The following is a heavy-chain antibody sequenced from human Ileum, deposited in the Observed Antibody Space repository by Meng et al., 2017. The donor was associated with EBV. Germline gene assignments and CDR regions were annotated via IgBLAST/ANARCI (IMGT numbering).Heavy chain of an antibody. CDR1: CCSIRSSSYY. Sequence: QLPLQESGPGLVKPSETLSLTCTVSCCSIRSSSYYWAWIRQPPGEGLEWIGSVVYSGTTYYTSSLKSRVSISVDTSKNQFSLKLSSVTAADTAVYYCARHHHSPTFDYWGQGTLVTVSS. V-gene: IGHV4-39*01. CDR3: ARHHHSPTFDY. J-gene: IGHJ4*02. CDR2: VVYSGTT. D-gene: IGHD1-14*01.